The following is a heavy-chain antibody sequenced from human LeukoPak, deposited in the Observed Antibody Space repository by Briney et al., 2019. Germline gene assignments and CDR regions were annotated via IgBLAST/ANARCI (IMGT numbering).Heavy chain of an antibody. CDR2: INYSGST. Sequence: TPSETLSLTCTVSGGFISSDNYYWGWIRQPPGKGLELIGSINYSGSTYYSPSLRSRVTIFVDTSKIQFSLRLNSVTAADTAVYYCARRPFGVGWFDPWGQGTLVTVSS. D-gene: IGHD3-3*01. CDR1: GGFISSDNYY. V-gene: IGHV4-39*01. J-gene: IGHJ5*02. CDR3: ARRPFGVGWFDP.